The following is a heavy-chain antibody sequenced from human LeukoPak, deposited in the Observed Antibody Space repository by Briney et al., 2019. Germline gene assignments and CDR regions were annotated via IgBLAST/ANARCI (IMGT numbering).Heavy chain of an antibody. CDR3: ANGYSSGGGFDY. J-gene: IGHJ4*02. CDR2: ISGSGGTT. Sequence: GGSLRLSCAASGFTFSSYAFSWARQAPGKGLEWVSAISGSGGTTYYAGSVKGRFTISRDNSKNTLYLQMNSLRAEDTAVYYCANGYSSGGGFDYWGQGTLVTVSS. D-gene: IGHD6-19*01. V-gene: IGHV3-23*01. CDR1: GFTFSSYA.